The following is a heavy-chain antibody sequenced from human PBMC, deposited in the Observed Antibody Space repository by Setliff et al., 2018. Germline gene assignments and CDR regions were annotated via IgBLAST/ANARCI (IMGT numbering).Heavy chain of an antibody. CDR2: ISWNSGSI. CDR3: ARDSVTMVRGVIRSYYYYYMDV. V-gene: IGHV3-9*01. J-gene: IGHJ6*03. CDR1: GFTFDDYA. D-gene: IGHD3-10*01. Sequence: PGGSLRLSCAASGFTFDDYAMHWVRQAPGKGLEWVSGISWNSGSIGYADSVKGRFTISRDNAKNSLYLQMNSLRAEDTAVYYCARDSVTMVRGVIRSYYYYYMDVWGKGTTVTVSS.